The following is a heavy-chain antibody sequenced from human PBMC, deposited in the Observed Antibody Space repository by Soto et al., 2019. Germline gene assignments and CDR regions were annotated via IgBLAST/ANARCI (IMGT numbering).Heavy chain of an antibody. Sequence: QVQLVESGGGLVKPGGSLRLSCAASGFTFSDYYMSWIRQAPGKGLEWVSYISSSSSYTNYADSVKGRFTISRDNAKNSLYLQMNSLRAEDTAVYYCARTTVTSIHFDYWGQGTLVTVSS. CDR3: ARTTVTSIHFDY. CDR1: GFTFSDYY. CDR2: ISSSSSYT. V-gene: IGHV3-11*06. D-gene: IGHD4-17*01. J-gene: IGHJ4*02.